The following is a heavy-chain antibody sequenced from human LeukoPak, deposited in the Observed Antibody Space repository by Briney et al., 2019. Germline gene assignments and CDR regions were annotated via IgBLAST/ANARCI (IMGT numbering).Heavy chain of an antibody. CDR3: ARDRTYYYDSSGYYYVFSDAFDI. V-gene: IGHV3-30*04. J-gene: IGHJ3*02. CDR1: GFTFSSYA. Sequence: GGSLRLSCAASGFTFSSYAMHWVRQAPGKGLEWVAVISYDGSNKYYADSVKGRFTISRDNAKNSLYLQMNSLRAEDTAVYYCARDRTYYYDSSGYYYVFSDAFDIWGQGTMVTVSS. D-gene: IGHD3-22*01. CDR2: ISYDGSNK.